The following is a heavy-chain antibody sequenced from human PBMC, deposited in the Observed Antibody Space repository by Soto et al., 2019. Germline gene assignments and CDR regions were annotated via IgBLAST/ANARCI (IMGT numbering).Heavy chain of an antibody. CDR3: ARGGRLLDY. J-gene: IGHJ4*02. V-gene: IGHV3-23*01. D-gene: IGHD2-21*01. CDR1: GFTFTTYA. Sequence: EVQVLESGGDLVQPGESLRLSCAASGFTFTTYAMSWLRQAPGNGLEWVSVISDSGDTAKYVDSVKGRFTISRDNSKNTLYLQMNSLTAGDTAVYYCARGGRLLDYWGQGILVTVSS. CDR2: ISDSGDTA.